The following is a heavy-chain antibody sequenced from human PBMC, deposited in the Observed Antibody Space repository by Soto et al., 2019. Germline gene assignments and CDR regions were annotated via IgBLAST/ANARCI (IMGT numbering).Heavy chain of an antibody. CDR2: INHSGST. CDR3: AGALPLRTWIQGYFDY. Sequence: SETLSLTCAVYGGSFSGYYWSWIRQPPGKGLEWIGEINHSGSTNYNPSLKSRVTISVDTSKNQFSLKLSSVTAADTAVYYCAGALPLRTWIQGYFDYWGQGTLVTVSS. V-gene: IGHV4-34*01. D-gene: IGHD5-18*01. CDR1: GGSFSGYY. J-gene: IGHJ4*02.